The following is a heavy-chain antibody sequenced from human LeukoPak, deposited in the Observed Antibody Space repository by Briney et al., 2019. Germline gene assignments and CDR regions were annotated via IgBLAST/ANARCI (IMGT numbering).Heavy chain of an antibody. CDR2: ISAYNGNT. Sequence: ASVKVSCKASGYTFASYGISWVRQAPGQGLEWMGWISAYNGNTNYAQKLQGRVTMTTDTSTSTAYMELRSLRSDDTAVYYCARSYSSGWYRAQAFDIWGQGTMVTVSS. CDR1: GYTFASYG. J-gene: IGHJ3*02. CDR3: ARSYSSGWYRAQAFDI. V-gene: IGHV1-18*01. D-gene: IGHD6-19*01.